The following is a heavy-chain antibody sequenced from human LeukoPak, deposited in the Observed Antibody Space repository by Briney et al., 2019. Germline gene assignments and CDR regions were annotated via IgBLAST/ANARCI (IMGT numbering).Heavy chain of an antibody. J-gene: IGHJ4*02. CDR3: ARDSLARPLGY. CDR1: GFTFSDYY. V-gene: IGHV3-11*01. Sequence: GGSLRLSCAASGFTFSDYYMSWLRQAPGKGLEWVSYISSSGSPIYYADSVKGRFTISRDNAKNSLYLQMNSLRAEDTAVYYCARDSLARPLGYWGQGTLVTVSS. CDR2: ISSSGSPI. D-gene: IGHD6-6*01.